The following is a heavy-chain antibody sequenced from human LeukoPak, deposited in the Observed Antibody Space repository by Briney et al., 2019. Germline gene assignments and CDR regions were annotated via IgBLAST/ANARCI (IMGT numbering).Heavy chain of an antibody. CDR3: ARVPNAYCGGDCYTYYFDY. J-gene: IGHJ4*02. V-gene: IGHV3-30*03. D-gene: IGHD2-21*02. Sequence: GGSLRLSCAASGFTFSSYGMHWVRQAPGKGLEWVAVTSYDGSNKYYADSVKGRFTISRDNAKNTLYLQMNSLRAEDTAVYYCARVPNAYCGGDCYTYYFDYWGQGTLVTVSS. CDR1: GFTFSSYG. CDR2: TSYDGSNK.